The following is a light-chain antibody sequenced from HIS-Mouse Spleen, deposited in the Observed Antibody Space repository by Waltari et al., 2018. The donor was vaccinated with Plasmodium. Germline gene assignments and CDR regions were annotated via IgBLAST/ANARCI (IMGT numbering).Light chain of an antibody. Sequence: SYELTQPPSVSVSPGQTASITCSGDKLGDKYACWYQQKPGQSPVLDIYQDSKRPSGIPWRFSGSNSVNTATLTISGTQAMDEADYYCQAWDSSTAVFGGGTKLTVL. CDR1: KLGDKY. CDR2: QDS. V-gene: IGLV3-1*01. J-gene: IGLJ3*02. CDR3: QAWDSSTAV.